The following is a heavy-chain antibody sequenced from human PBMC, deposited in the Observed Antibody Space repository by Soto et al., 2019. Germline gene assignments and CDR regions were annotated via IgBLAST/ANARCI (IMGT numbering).Heavy chain of an antibody. D-gene: IGHD6-19*01. CDR3: ARYSSAGGKFDY. Sequence: SETLSLTCAVSSGSISSSNWWSWVRQPPGKGLEWIGEIYHSGSTNYNPSLKSRVTISVDKSKNQFSLKLSSVTAADTAVYYCARYSSAGGKFDYWGQGTLVTVSS. CDR1: SGSISSSNW. V-gene: IGHV4-4*02. J-gene: IGHJ4*02. CDR2: IYHSGST.